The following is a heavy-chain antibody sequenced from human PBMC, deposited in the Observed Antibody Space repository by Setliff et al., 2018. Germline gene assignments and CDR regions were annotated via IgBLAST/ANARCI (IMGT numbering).Heavy chain of an antibody. V-gene: IGHV4-30-4*01. D-gene: IGHD2-2*01. CDR2: ISHGVST. J-gene: IGHJ4*02. CDR1: GVTIGGNNYYY. CDR3: ARTHCTTTSCFYFHY. Sequence: PSETLSLTCSLSGVTIGGNNYYYWSWIRQPPGKGLEYIGHISHGVSTSYSPSLKSRLSISADTSKNQFSLKLTSVTAADTAVYYCARTHCTTTSCFYFHYWGQGTTVTVSS.